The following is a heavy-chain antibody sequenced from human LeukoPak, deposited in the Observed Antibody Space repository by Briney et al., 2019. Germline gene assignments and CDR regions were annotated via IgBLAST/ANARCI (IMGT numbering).Heavy chain of an antibody. CDR2: ISYDGSNK. Sequence: GGSLRLSCAASGFTFSSYAMHWVRQAPGKGLEWVAVISYDGSNKYYADYVKGRFTISRDNSKNTLYLQMNSLRAEDTAVYYCARSWYFDYWGQGTLVTVSS. CDR1: GFTFSSYA. CDR3: ARSWYFDY. V-gene: IGHV3-30-3*01. J-gene: IGHJ4*02.